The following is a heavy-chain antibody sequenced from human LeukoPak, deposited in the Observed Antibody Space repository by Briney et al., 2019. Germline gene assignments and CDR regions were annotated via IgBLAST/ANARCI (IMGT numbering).Heavy chain of an antibody. V-gene: IGHV3-7*01. Sequence: PGGSLRLSCAASGFTFSSYWMSWVRQAPGKGLEWVANIKQDGSEKYYVDSVKGRFTISRDNAKNSLYLQMNSLRAEDTAVYYCARDPYCSSTSCWPDYWGQGTLVTVSS. D-gene: IGHD2-2*01. CDR3: ARDPYCSSTSCWPDY. CDR2: IKQDGSEK. J-gene: IGHJ4*02. CDR1: GFTFSSYW.